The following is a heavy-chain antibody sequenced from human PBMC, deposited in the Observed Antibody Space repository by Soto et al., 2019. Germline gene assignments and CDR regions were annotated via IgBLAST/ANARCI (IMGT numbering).Heavy chain of an antibody. CDR2: INSDGSST. V-gene: IGHV3-74*01. CDR1: GFTFSSYW. D-gene: IGHD4-17*01. CDR3: AREGQTTYFDY. J-gene: IGHJ4*02. Sequence: GVSLRLSCAASGFTFSSYWMHWVRQAPGKGLVWVSRINSDGSSTSYADSVKGRFTISRDNAKNTLYLQMNSLRAEDTAVYYCAREGQTTYFDYWGQGTLVTVSS.